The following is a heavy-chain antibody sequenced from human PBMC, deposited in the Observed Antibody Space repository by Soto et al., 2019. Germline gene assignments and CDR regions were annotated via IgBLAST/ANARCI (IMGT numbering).Heavy chain of an antibody. V-gene: IGHV2-5*02. J-gene: IGHJ4*02. D-gene: IGHD2-15*01. CDR1: GFSLTTTGVG. Sequence: QITLKEYGPTLVKPTQTLTLTCTFSGFSLTTTGVGVGWNRQPPGKALEWLAIIYWDDDKRYSPSLKSRLTITKDTSKNQVVLTMTNMDPVDTATYFCAHRAVLCSGGTCYSHPFDFWGQGTLVTVSS. CDR2: IYWDDDK. CDR3: AHRAVLCSGGTCYSHPFDF.